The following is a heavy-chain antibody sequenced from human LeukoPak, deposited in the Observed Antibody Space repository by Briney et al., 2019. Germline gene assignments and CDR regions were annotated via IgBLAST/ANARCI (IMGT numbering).Heavy chain of an antibody. D-gene: IGHD2-2*01. CDR3: ARDPLVPAARRYFDL. CDR2: IYYSGST. V-gene: IGHV4-30-4*01. J-gene: IGHJ2*01. Sequence: SETLSLTCTVSGGSISSGDYYWSWIRQPPGKGLEWIGYIYYSGSTYYNPSLKSRVTISVDTSKNQFSLKLSSVTAADTAVYYCARDPLVPAARRYFDLWGRGTLVTVSS. CDR1: GGSISSGDYY.